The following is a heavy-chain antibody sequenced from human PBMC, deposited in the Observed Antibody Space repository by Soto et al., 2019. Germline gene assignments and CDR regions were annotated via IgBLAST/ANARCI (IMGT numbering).Heavy chain of an antibody. CDR1: GGSVSSYY. Sequence: SETLSLTCTVFGGSVSSYYWSWIRQPPGKGLEWIGEINHSGSTNYNPSLKSRVTISVDTSKNQFSLKLSSVTAADTAVYYCARGIVGATTRGYYGMDVWGQGTTVTVSS. V-gene: IGHV4-34*01. D-gene: IGHD1-26*01. CDR2: INHSGST. J-gene: IGHJ6*02. CDR3: ARGIVGATTRGYYGMDV.